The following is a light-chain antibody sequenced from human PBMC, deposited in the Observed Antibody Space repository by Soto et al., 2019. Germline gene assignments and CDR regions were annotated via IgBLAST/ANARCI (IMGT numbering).Light chain of an antibody. CDR3: QQYNNWPPYT. Sequence: EIVMTQSPATLSVSVGERATLSCRASRNVGSNLAWYQHKTGQAPRLLIYYASTRAPGVPARFSGSGSGTEFALTISSLQSEDFAVYYCQQYNNWPPYTFGQGTKVEIE. CDR1: RNVGSN. V-gene: IGKV3-15*01. J-gene: IGKJ2*01. CDR2: YAS.